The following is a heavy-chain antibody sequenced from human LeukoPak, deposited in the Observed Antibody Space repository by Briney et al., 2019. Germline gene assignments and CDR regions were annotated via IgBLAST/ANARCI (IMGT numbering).Heavy chain of an antibody. V-gene: IGHV3-23*01. D-gene: IGHD5-18*01. CDR3: AKTLFGFSYGKIDY. CDR1: EFTFSSYA. J-gene: IGHJ4*02. Sequence: GGSLRLSCAPSEFTFSSYAMNWVRQAPGKGLEWVSSITDTGGTYYADSVKGRFTISRDNSKNTLYLRMNSLRAEDTAVYYCAKTLFGFSYGKIDYWGQGTLVTVSS. CDR2: ITDTGGT.